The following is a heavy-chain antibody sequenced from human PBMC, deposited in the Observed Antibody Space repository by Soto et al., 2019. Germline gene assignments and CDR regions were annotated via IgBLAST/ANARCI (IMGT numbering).Heavy chain of an antibody. CDR1: GYTFTGYY. CDR2: INPNSGGT. CDR3: ARGGDNYYDSSGYYSGYGMDV. Sequence: QVQLVQSGAEVKKPGASVKVSCKASGYTFTGYYMHWVRQAPGQGLEWMGWINPNSGGTNYAQKFRGWVTMTRDTSISTAYMELSRLRSDDTAVYYCARGGDNYYDSSGYYSGYGMDVWGQGTTVTVSS. D-gene: IGHD3-22*01. J-gene: IGHJ6*02. V-gene: IGHV1-2*04.